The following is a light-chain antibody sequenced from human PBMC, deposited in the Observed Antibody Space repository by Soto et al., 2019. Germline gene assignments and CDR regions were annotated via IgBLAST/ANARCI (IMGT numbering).Light chain of an antibody. Sequence: EVVLTQSPGTVSLSPGERATLSCRASQSVTSNYLAWYQQKPGQAPRLLIYAASSRATGIPDRFSGSGSGTDVTLSISRREPEDFAVYYCHQYGSSITWTFGQGTKVEIK. CDR2: AAS. CDR3: HQYGSSITWT. J-gene: IGKJ1*01. V-gene: IGKV3-20*01. CDR1: QSVTSNY.